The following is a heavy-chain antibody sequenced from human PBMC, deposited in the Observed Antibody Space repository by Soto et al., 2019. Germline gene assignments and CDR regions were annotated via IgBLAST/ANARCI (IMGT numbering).Heavy chain of an antibody. D-gene: IGHD3-22*01. CDR2: IYWDDDK. Sequence: QITLKESGPTLVKPTQTLTLTCTFSGFSLSTGGVGVGWIRQPPGKALEWLALIYWDDDKRYSPSLKSRLTITTDTXXNXVXXTMTNMDPVDTATYYCAHRQSYYYDSSGYYPYFDYWGQGTLVTVSS. CDR3: AHRQSYYYDSSGYYPYFDY. CDR1: GFSLSTGGVG. V-gene: IGHV2-5*02. J-gene: IGHJ4*02.